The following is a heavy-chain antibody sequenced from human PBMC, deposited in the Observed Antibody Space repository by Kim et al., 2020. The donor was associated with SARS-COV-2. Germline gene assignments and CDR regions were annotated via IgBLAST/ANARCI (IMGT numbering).Heavy chain of an antibody. CDR3: ARVRWLATYYFDY. D-gene: IGHD6-19*01. CDR1: GGSISSSNW. V-gene: IGHV4-4*02. Sequence: SETLSLTCAVSGGSISSSNWWSWVRQPPGKGLEWIGEIYHSGSTNYNPSLKSRVTISVDKSKNQFSLKLSSVTAADTAVYYCARVRWLATYYFDYWGQGTLVTVSS. J-gene: IGHJ4*02. CDR2: IYHSGST.